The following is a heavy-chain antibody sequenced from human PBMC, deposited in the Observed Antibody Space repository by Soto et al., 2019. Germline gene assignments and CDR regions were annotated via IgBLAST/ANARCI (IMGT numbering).Heavy chain of an antibody. J-gene: IGHJ5*02. Sequence: GGSLRLSCAASGFTFSSYSMNWVRQAPGKGLEWVSYISSSSSTIYYADSVKGRFTISRDNAKNSLYLQMNSLRAEDTAVYYCARGYIAAAGFHEGWFDPWGQGTLVTVSS. CDR3: ARGYIAAAGFHEGWFDP. CDR1: GFTFSSYS. V-gene: IGHV3-48*01. D-gene: IGHD6-13*01. CDR2: ISSSSSTI.